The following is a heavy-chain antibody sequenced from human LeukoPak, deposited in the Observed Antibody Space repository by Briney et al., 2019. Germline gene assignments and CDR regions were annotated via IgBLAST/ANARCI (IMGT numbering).Heavy chain of an antibody. CDR3: TTDDSPEVRIVATNG. CDR1: GFTFSNAW. Sequence: TPGGSLRLSCAASGFTFSNAWMSWDRQAPGKGLEWVGRIKSKTDGGTTDYAAPVKGRFTISRDDSKNTLYLQMNSLKTEDTAVYYCTTDDSPEVRIVATNGWGQGTLVTVSS. D-gene: IGHD5-12*01. V-gene: IGHV3-15*01. CDR2: IKSKTDGGTT. J-gene: IGHJ4*02.